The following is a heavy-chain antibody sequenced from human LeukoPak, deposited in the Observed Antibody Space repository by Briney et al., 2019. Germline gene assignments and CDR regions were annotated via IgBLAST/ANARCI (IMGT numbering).Heavy chain of an antibody. J-gene: IGHJ5*02. V-gene: IGHV1-2*02. CDR2: INPNSGGT. Sequence: ASVKVSCKASGYTFTAYYMHWVRQAPGQGLEWMGWINPNSGGTNCAQKFQGRVTMTRDTSISTAYMELSRLRSDDTAVYYCARQYNWNYDNWFAPWGQGTLVTVSS. CDR1: GYTFTAYY. CDR3: ARQYNWNYDNWFAP. D-gene: IGHD1-7*01.